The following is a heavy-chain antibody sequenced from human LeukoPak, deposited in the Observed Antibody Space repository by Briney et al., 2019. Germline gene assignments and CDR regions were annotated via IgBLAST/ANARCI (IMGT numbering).Heavy chain of an antibody. V-gene: IGHV4-34*01. J-gene: IGHJ6*02. Sequence: SETLSLTCAVYGGSFSGYYWSWIRQPPGKGLEWIGEINHSGSTNYNPSLKSRVTISVDTSKNQFSLKLSSVTAADTAVYYCARGGHLYYYYYGMDVWGQGTTVTVS. CDR2: INHSGST. CDR1: GGSFSGYY. CDR3: ARGGHLYYYYYGMDV.